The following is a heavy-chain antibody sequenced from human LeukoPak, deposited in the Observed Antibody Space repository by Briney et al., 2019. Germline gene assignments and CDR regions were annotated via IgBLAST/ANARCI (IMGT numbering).Heavy chain of an antibody. J-gene: IGHJ4*02. D-gene: IGHD6-6*01. CDR1: GYTFTSYD. CDR2: MNPNSGNT. CDR3: ARAGLQGRGSIAALGY. V-gene: IGHV1-8*01. Sequence: ASVKVSCKASGYTFTSYDINWVRQATGQGLEWMGWMNPNSGNTGYAQKFQGRVTMTRNTSISTAYMELSSLGSEDTAVYYCARAGLQGRGSIAALGYWGQGTLVTVSS.